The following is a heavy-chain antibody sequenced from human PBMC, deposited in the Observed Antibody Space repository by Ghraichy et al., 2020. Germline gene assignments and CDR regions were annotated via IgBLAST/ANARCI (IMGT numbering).Heavy chain of an antibody. V-gene: IGHV1-8*01. CDR3: ARGRRSSGWDYYYYYMDV. CDR2: MNPNSGNT. D-gene: IGHD6-19*01. J-gene: IGHJ6*03. CDR1: GYTFTSYD. Sequence: ASVKVSCKASGYTFTSYDINWVRQATGQGLEWMGWMNPNSGNTGYAQKFQGRVTMTRNTSISTAYMELSSLRSEDTAVYYCARGRRSSGWDYYYYYMDVWGKGTTVTVSS.